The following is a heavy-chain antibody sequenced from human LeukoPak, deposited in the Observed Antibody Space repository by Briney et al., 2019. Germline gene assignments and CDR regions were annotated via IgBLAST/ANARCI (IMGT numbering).Heavy chain of an antibody. CDR2: IYYSGST. Sequence: MSSQTLSLTCTVSGGSISSGGYYWSWIRQHPGEGLEWIGYIYYSGSTYYNPSLKSRVTISVDTSKNQFSLKLSSVTAADTAVYYCAREVRKAAFDIWGQGTMVTVSS. D-gene: IGHD1-1*01. J-gene: IGHJ3*02. CDR3: AREVRKAAFDI. CDR1: GGSISSGGYY. V-gene: IGHV4-31*03.